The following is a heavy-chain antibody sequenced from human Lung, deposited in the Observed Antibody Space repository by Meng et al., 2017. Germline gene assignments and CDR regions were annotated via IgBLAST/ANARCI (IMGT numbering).Heavy chain of an antibody. D-gene: IGHD3-10*01. Sequence: QVQVVQSGAEVKEPGASVKVSCKASGYTFTTYGLSWVRQAPGQGLEWMGWISAYNGNTKYAQKVQGRVTMTRDTSTTTAYMELRNLRSDDTAVYYCVSERGGGSFDYRGQGTLVTVSS. CDR3: VSERGGGSFDY. J-gene: IGHJ4*02. CDR1: GYTFTTYG. CDR2: ISAYNGNT. V-gene: IGHV1-18*01.